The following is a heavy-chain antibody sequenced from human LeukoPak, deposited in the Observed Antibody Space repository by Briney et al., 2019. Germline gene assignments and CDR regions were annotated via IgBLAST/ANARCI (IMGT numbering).Heavy chain of an antibody. Sequence: GGSLTLSCAASGFTFSSYAMSWVRQAPGKGLEWVSAISGSGGSTYYADSVKGRFTISRDNSKNTLYLQMNSLRAEDTAVYYCAKDFEIVKHYDYVWGTYSFDYWGQGTLVTVSS. D-gene: IGHD3-16*01. CDR3: AKDFEIVKHYDYVWGTYSFDY. CDR2: ISGSGGST. V-gene: IGHV3-23*01. J-gene: IGHJ4*02. CDR1: GFTFSSYA.